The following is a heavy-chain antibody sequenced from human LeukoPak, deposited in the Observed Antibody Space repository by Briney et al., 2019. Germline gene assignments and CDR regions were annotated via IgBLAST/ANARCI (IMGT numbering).Heavy chain of an antibody. J-gene: IGHJ4*02. V-gene: IGHV4-59*01. CDR1: GGSISSYY. CDR3: AREGKYSSSYDY. Sequence: SETLSLTCTVSGGSISSYYWSWIRQPPGKGLEWIGYIYYSGSTSYNPSLKSRVTISVDTSKNQFSLKLSSVTAADTAVYYCAREGKYSSSYDYWGQGTLVTVSS. D-gene: IGHD6-13*01. CDR2: IYYSGST.